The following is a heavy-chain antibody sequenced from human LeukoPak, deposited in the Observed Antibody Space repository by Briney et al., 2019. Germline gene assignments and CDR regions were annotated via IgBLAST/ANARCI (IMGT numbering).Heavy chain of an antibody. CDR2: IYSDGNT. J-gene: IGHJ5*02. D-gene: IGHD2-15*01. CDR1: GFTVSGNF. CDR3: ARDLYCSAGSCSS. Sequence: GGSLRLSCAASGFTVSGNFMSWVRQAPGKGLECVSVIYSDGNTYYADSVRGRFTVSRDNSRDTLYLQMNSLRAEDTAVYYCARDLYCSAGSCSSWGQGTLVTVSS. V-gene: IGHV3-66*02.